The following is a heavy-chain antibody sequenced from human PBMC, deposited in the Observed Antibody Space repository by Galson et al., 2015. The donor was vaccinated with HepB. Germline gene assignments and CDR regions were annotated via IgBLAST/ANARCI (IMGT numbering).Heavy chain of an antibody. CDR2: INPNSGGT. D-gene: IGHD2-2*01. CDR1: GHTFTSYY. CDR3: ARDLVVTSTMDGYSYCYGMDV. Sequence: SVKVSCKASGHTFTSYYIHWVRQAPGQGLEWMGWINPNSGGTNYAQKFQGWVTMTRDTSISTAYMELSRLRSDDTAVYYCARDLVVTSTMDGYSYCYGMDVWGQGTTVTVSS. J-gene: IGHJ6*02. V-gene: IGHV1-2*04.